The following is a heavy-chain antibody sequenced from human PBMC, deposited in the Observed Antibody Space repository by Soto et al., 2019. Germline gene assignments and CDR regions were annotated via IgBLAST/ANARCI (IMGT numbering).Heavy chain of an antibody. CDR1: GFTFGDYA. J-gene: IGHJ4*02. D-gene: IGHD2-15*01. Sequence: GSLRLSCTASGFTFGDYAMSWFRQAPGKGLEWVGFIRSKAYGGTTEYAASVEGRFTISRDDSKSIAYLQMNSLKTEDTAVYYCTAERSLPADYWGQGTLVTVSS. V-gene: IGHV3-49*03. CDR3: TAERSLPADY. CDR2: IRSKAYGGTT.